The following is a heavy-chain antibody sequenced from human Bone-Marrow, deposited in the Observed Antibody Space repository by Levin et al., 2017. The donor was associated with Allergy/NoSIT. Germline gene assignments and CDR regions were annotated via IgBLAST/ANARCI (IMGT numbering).Heavy chain of an antibody. CDR3: ARDVVSYGAGSHSRYYDGYYMDV. D-gene: IGHD3-10*01. J-gene: IGHJ6*03. CDR2: IYTSGST. Sequence: SETLSLTCTVSGGSISSGSYYWSWIRQPAGKGLEWIGSIYTSGSTNYNPSLKSRVTISVDTSKNQFSLKLSSVTAADTAVYYCARDVVSYGAGSHSRYYDGYYMDVWGKGTTVTVS. CDR1: GGSISSGSYY. V-gene: IGHV4-61*02.